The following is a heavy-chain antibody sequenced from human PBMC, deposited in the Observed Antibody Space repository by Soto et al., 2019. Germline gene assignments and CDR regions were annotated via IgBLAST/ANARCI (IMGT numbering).Heavy chain of an antibody. J-gene: IGHJ5*02. V-gene: IGHV1-18*01. Sequence: ASVKVSCKASGYTFTSYGISWVRQAPGQGLEWMGWISAYNGNTNYAQKLQGRVTMTTDTSTSTAYMELRSLRSDDTAVYYCARGQRSGWYMGWFDTWGQGTLVTVSS. CDR1: GYTFTSYG. CDR3: ARGQRSGWYMGWFDT. D-gene: IGHD6-19*01. CDR2: ISAYNGNT.